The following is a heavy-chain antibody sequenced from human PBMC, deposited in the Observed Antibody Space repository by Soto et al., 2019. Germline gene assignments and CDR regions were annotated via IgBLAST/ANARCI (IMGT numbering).Heavy chain of an antibody. D-gene: IGHD3-3*01. CDR1: GGTFSSYA. CDR2: IIPIFGTA. J-gene: IGHJ6*02. Sequence: SVKVSCKASGGTFSSYAISWVRQAPGQGLEWMGGIIPIFGTANYAQKFQGRVTITADESTSTAYMELSSLRSEDTAVYYCARGGANYDFWSGYQIYYYYGMDVWGQGTTVTVSS. CDR3: ARGGANYDFWSGYQIYYYYGMDV. V-gene: IGHV1-69*13.